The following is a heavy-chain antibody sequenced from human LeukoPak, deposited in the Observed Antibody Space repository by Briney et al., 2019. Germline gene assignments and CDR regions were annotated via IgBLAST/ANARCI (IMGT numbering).Heavy chain of an antibody. Sequence: SETLSLTCSVSGGFNTHYYWSWIRQPPGKGLEWLGSVSRSGSTFYNPSLKSRLSMSVDTSKSQFSLQLSSVTAADTAVYYCVGLGTMTVGLGYWGQGTLVTVSS. D-gene: IGHD3-22*01. CDR1: GGFNTHYY. V-gene: IGHV4-59*04. J-gene: IGHJ4*02. CDR3: VGLGTMTVGLGY. CDR2: VSRSGST.